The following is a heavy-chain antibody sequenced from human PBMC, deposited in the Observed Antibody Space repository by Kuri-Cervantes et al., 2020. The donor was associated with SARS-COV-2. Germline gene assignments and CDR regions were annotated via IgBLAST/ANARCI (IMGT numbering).Heavy chain of an antibody. J-gene: IGHJ4*02. CDR2: ISGSGGST. Sequence: GGSLRLSCAASGFTFSSYAMSWVRQAPGKGLEWVSAISGSGGSTYYAYSVKGRFTISRDNAKNSLYLQMNSLRAEDTAVYYCARASGPVTTFDYWGQGTLVTVSS. CDR1: GFTFSSYA. CDR3: ARASGPVTTFDY. D-gene: IGHD4-17*01. V-gene: IGHV3-23*01.